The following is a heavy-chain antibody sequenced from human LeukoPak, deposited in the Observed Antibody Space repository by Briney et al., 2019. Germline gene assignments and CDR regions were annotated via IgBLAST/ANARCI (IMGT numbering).Heavy chain of an antibody. CDR1: GFTFSTYW. V-gene: IGHV3-7*01. CDR3: ARERFLEWLPDY. CDR2: IKQGGSEK. Sequence: PGGSLRLSCAASGFTFSTYWMSWVRQAPGRGLEWVANIKQGGSEKFYVDSVKGRFTISRDNAKNSLYLQMNSLRAEDTAVYYCARERFLEWLPDYWGQGTLVTVSS. D-gene: IGHD3-3*01. J-gene: IGHJ4*02.